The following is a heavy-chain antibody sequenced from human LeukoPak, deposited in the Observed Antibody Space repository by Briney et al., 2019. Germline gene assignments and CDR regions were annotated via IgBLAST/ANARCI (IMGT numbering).Heavy chain of an antibody. Sequence: SETLSLTCTVSGGSISSYYWSWVRQPPGKGLEWIGYIYYSGSTNYNPSLKSRVTISVDTSKNKFSLKLSSVTAADTAVYYCASSYGDAYFDYWSQGTLVTVSS. D-gene: IGHD4-17*01. CDR3: ASSYGDAYFDY. CDR2: IYYSGST. V-gene: IGHV4-59*01. J-gene: IGHJ4*02. CDR1: GGSISSYY.